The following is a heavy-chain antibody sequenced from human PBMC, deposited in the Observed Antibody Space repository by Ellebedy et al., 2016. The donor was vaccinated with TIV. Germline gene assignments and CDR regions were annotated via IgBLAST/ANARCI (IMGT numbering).Heavy chain of an antibody. CDR1: GDSINTQNW. Sequence: MPSETLSLTCAVSGDSINTQNWWQWVRQTPGKGLEWIGESDHSGNVYYSPSFKSRVTILVDRSKNQFSLNLNFVTAADTAIYYCARVIGGCSDFSCYLDPWGQGILVTVSS. CDR2: SDHSGNV. V-gene: IGHV4-4*02. D-gene: IGHD2-2*01. CDR3: ARVIGGCSDFSCYLDP. J-gene: IGHJ5*02.